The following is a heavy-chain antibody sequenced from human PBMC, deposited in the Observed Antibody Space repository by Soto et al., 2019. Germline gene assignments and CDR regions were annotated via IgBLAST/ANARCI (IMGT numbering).Heavy chain of an antibody. Sequence: KPSETLSLTCTVSGASISSFYWSWIRQPPGKGLEWIAYISYSGSPKYNPSLKGRVTTSVDTSKNQFSLELSSVTAADTAVYYCARHIYEGIYYLDYWGQGTLVTVSS. V-gene: IGHV4-59*08. J-gene: IGHJ4*02. CDR1: GASISSFY. CDR3: ARHIYEGIYYLDY. CDR2: ISYSGSP. D-gene: IGHD5-12*01.